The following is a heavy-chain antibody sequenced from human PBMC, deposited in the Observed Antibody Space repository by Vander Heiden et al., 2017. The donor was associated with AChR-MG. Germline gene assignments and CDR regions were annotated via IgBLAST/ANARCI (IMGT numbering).Heavy chain of an antibody. CDR1: GGSFSGYY. J-gene: IGHJ6*03. CDR3: AKLALKYCSGGSCYSTSYYYYYMDV. D-gene: IGHD2-15*01. Sequence: QVQLQQWGAGLLKPSETLSLTCAVYGGSFSGYYWSWIRQPPGKGLEWIGEINHSGSTNYNPSLKSRVTISVDTSKNQFSLKLSSVTAADTAVYYCAKLALKYCSGGSCYSTSYYYYYMDVWGKGTTVTVSS. CDR2: INHSGST. V-gene: IGHV4-34*01.